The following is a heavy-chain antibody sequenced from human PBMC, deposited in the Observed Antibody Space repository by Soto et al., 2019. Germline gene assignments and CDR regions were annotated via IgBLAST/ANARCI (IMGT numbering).Heavy chain of an antibody. V-gene: IGHV4-30-4*01. CDR1: GGSISSGDYY. Sequence: QVQLPESGPGLVKPSQTLSLTCTVSGGSISSGDYYWSWFRQPPGKGLEWIGYIFYNGLTYYSPSLKSRITISVDTSKNQFSLKLSSVTAADTAVHYCARDEYFDSSGFLLWGQGTLVTVSS. D-gene: IGHD3-22*01. CDR2: IFYNGLT. CDR3: ARDEYFDSSGFLL. J-gene: IGHJ4*02.